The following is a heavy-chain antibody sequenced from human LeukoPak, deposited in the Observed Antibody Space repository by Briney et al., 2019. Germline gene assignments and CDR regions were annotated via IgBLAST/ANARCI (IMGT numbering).Heavy chain of an antibody. CDR3: ARETYSSGWCGIGY. D-gene: IGHD6-19*01. CDR1: GFTFSSYS. V-gene: IGHV3-48*02. Sequence: PGGSLRLSCAASGFTFSSYSMNWVRQAPGKGLAGVSYISSSSSTIYYADSVKGRFTISRDNAKNSLYLQMNSLRDEDTAVYYCARETYSSGWCGIGYWGQGTLVTVSS. CDR2: ISSSSSTI. J-gene: IGHJ4*02.